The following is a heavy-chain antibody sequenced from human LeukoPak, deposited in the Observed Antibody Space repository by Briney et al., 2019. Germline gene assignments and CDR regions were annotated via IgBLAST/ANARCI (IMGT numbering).Heavy chain of an antibody. J-gene: IGHJ4*02. CDR3: ARDWSGSGNEGDY. Sequence: ASVKVSCKASGYTFTSNALGWVRQAPGQGLEWMGIINPSGGSTSYAQKFQGRVTMTRDMSTSTVYMELSSLRSEDTAVYYCARDWSGSGNEGDYWGQGTLVTVSS. V-gene: IGHV1-46*01. D-gene: IGHD3-10*01. CDR1: GYTFTSNA. CDR2: INPSGGST.